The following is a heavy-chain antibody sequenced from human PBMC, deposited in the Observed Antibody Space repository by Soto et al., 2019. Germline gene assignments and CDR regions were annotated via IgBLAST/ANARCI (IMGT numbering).Heavy chain of an antibody. J-gene: IGHJ5*02. CDR3: AREQKVRGFDP. Sequence: QVQLVQSGAEVKKPGASVKVSCKASGYSFTSYDINWVRQATGQGLEWMGWMNPNSGNTGYAQKYQGRVTMTRNNSISTAYMELTSLRSEDTAVYYCAREQKVRGFDPWGQGTLVTVSS. CDR1: GYSFTSYD. CDR2: MNPNSGNT. D-gene: IGHD6-13*01. V-gene: IGHV1-8*01.